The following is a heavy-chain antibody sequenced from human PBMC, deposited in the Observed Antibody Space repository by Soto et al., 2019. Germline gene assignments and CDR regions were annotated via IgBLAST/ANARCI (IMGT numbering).Heavy chain of an antibody. CDR3: ARAPLVHPGGDYYYGMDV. D-gene: IGHD3-10*01. CDR2: IIPIFGTA. CDR1: GGTFSSYA. V-gene: IGHV1-69*13. Sequence: GASVKVSCKASGGTFSSYAISWVRQAPGQGLEWMGGIIPIFGTANYAQKFQGRVTITADESTSTAYMELSSLRSEDTAVYYCARAPLVHPGGDYYYGMDVWGQGTTVTVSS. J-gene: IGHJ6*02.